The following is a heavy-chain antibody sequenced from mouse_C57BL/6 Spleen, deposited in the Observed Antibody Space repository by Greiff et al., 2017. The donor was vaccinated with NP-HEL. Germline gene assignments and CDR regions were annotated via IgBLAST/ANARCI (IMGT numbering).Heavy chain of an antibody. Sequence: VQLQQSGAELVKPGASVKLSCKASGYTFTSYWMQWVKQRPGQGLEWIGEIDPSDSYTNYNQKFKGKATLTVDTSSSTAYMQLSSLTSEDSAVYYCARGHYYGFAYWGQGTLVTVSA. D-gene: IGHD1-2*01. V-gene: IGHV1-50*01. J-gene: IGHJ3*01. CDR2: IDPSDSYT. CDR3: ARGHYYGFAY. CDR1: GYTFTSYW.